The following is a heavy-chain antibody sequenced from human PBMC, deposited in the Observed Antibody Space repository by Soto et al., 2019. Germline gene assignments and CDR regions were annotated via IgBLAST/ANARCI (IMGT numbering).Heavy chain of an antibody. J-gene: IGHJ4*02. CDR3: ARGRTVRNYADDSSDYFYFFDY. D-gene: IGHD3-22*01. CDR2: VYYTGST. V-gene: IGHV4-59*01. Sequence: PSETLSLTCTVSGDSISTFYWGWMRQSPGKELEWIGYVYYTGSTNYNPSLKSRVTIPVDRSKNQFSLKLTSANAAVTAVYYCARGRTVRNYADDSSDYFYFFDYWGQGTQVTVSS. CDR1: GDSISTFY.